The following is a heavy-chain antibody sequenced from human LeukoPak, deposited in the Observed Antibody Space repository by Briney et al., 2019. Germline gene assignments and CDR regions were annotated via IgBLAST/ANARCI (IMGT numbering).Heavy chain of an antibody. CDR2: ISNSGSTI. CDR3: AKDWAYYYDNYGLDY. J-gene: IGHJ4*02. Sequence: NPGGSLRLSCAASGFTFSDYYMSWIRQAPGKGLEWVSYISNSGSTIDYADSVRGRFTISRDNAKNSLYLQMNSLRAEDTAVYYCAKDWAYYYDNYGLDYWGQGTLVTVSS. V-gene: IGHV3-11*04. D-gene: IGHD3-22*01. CDR1: GFTFSDYY.